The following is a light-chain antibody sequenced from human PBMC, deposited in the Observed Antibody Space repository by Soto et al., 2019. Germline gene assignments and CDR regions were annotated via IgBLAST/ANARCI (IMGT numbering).Light chain of an antibody. V-gene: IGLV2-8*01. Sequence: QSVLTQPPSASGSPGQSVTISCTGTSSDVGGYNYVSWYQQHPGKAPKLMIYEVSKRPSGVPDRFSGSKSGNTASLTVSGLQAQDEDDYYCSSYAGSNKVFGTGNKVTVL. CDR1: SSDVGGYNY. CDR2: EVS. J-gene: IGLJ1*01. CDR3: SSYAGSNKV.